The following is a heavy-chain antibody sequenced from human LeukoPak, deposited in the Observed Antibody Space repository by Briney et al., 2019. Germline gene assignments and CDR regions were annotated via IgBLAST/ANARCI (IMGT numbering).Heavy chain of an antibody. D-gene: IGHD6-13*01. V-gene: IGHV3-30*18. CDR1: GFTFSSYG. J-gene: IGHJ4*02. CDR3: AKDPGYSSSWYGVDY. Sequence: GGSLRLSCAASGFTFSSYGMHWVRQAPGKGLEWVAVISYDGSNKYYADSVKGRFTISRDNSKNTLYLQMNSLRAEDTAVYYCAKDPGYSSSWYGVDYWGQGTLVTVSS. CDR2: ISYDGSNK.